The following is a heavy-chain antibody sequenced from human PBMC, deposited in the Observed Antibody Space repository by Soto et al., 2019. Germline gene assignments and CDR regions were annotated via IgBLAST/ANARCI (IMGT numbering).Heavy chain of an antibody. D-gene: IGHD6-13*01. V-gene: IGHV4-34*01. CDR1: GGSFSGYY. CDR3: GRGDSYSSSGKLYYYYMDV. Sequence: SETLSLTCAVYGGSFSGYYWSWIRQPPGKGLEWIGEINHSGSTNYNPSLKSRVTISVDTSKNQFSLKLSSVTAADTAVYYCGRGDSYSSSGKLYYYYMDVWGKGTTVTVSS. J-gene: IGHJ6*03. CDR2: INHSGST.